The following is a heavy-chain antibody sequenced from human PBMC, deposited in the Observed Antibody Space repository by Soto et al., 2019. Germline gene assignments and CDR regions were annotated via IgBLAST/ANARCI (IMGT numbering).Heavy chain of an antibody. J-gene: IGHJ4*02. D-gene: IGHD2-15*01. CDR2: AKNKPNGENI. CDR1: GFIFSDHY. V-gene: IGHV3-72*01. CDR3: VRGGLGSH. Sequence: EVQLVESGGGLVQPGGSLRLSCETSGFIFSDHYMDWVRQAPGKGLEWVGRAKNKPNGENIQYAASGKGRFTISRDDSKRSMDLQMNSLKMEDTAMYYCVRGGLGSHWGQGTLVTVSS.